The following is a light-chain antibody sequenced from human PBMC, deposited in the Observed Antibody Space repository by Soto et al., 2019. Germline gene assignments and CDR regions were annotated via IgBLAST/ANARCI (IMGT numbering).Light chain of an antibody. V-gene: IGLV2-14*01. CDR3: NSYTTSNTRQIV. CDR1: SSDVGGYNY. CDR2: DVS. J-gene: IGLJ1*01. Sequence: QSVLAQPAPVSGSPGQSITISCTGTSSDVGGYNYVSWYQQHPGKAPKFMIYDVSNRPSGVSTRFSGSKSGNTASLTISGLQAEDEADYYCNSYTTSNTRQIVFGTGTKVTV.